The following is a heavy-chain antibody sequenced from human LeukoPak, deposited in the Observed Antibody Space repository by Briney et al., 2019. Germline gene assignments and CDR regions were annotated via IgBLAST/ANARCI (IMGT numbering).Heavy chain of an antibody. CDR2: ISGSGGST. Sequence: GGSLRLSCAASGFTFSSYAMSWVRQAPGKGLEWVSAISGSGGSTYYADSVKGRFTISRYNSKNTLYLQMNSLRAEDTAVYYCAKDQYRDYFRGADYWGQGTLVTVSS. CDR1: GFTFSSYA. CDR3: AKDQYRDYFRGADY. J-gene: IGHJ4*02. V-gene: IGHV3-23*01. D-gene: IGHD2/OR15-2a*01.